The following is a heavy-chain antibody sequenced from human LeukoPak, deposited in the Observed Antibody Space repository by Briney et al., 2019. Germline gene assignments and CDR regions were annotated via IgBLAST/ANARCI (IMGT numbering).Heavy chain of an antibody. CDR1: GFTFSSYA. Sequence: GGSLRLSCAASGFTFSSYAMHWVRQAPGKGPEWVAVISYDGYNKYYADSVKDRFTISRENSKNTLYLQMNRLRAEDTAVYYCAKNILTGSPLYYFDFWGQGTLVTVSS. J-gene: IGHJ4*02. V-gene: IGHV3-30*18. CDR3: AKNILTGSPLYYFDF. CDR2: ISYDGYNK. D-gene: IGHD3-9*01.